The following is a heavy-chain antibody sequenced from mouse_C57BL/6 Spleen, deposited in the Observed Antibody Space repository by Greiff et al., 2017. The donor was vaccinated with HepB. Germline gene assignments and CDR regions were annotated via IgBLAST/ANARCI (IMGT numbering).Heavy chain of an antibody. CDR3: ARMRRDGYDNYFDY. D-gene: IGHD2-2*01. J-gene: IGHJ2*01. CDR1: GFSLSTFGMG. CDR2: IWWDDDK. V-gene: IGHV8-8*01. Sequence: QVQLKESGPGILQPSQTLSLTCSFSGFSLSTFGMGVGWIRQPSGKGLEWLAHIWWDDDKYYNPALKSRLTISKDTSKNQVFLKIANVDTADTATYYCARMRRDGYDNYFDYWGQGTTLTVSS.